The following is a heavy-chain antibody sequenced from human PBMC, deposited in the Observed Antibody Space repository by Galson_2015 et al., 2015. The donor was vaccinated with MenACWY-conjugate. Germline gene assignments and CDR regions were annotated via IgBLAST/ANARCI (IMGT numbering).Heavy chain of an antibody. V-gene: IGHV3-23*01. CDR3: AKAPGPLLTAESIRGYHCMDL. J-gene: IGHJ6*03. Sequence: SLRLSCAASGFTFSSYAMPWVRLAPGKGLEWVSGIGGSDVSTYYADSVKGRFTISRDTSKSTLYLQMNSLRAEGTAVYCCAKAPGPLLTAESIRGYHCMDLCGSGSTLSVSS. D-gene: IGHD2-21*01. CDR1: GFTFSSYA. CDR2: IGGSDVST.